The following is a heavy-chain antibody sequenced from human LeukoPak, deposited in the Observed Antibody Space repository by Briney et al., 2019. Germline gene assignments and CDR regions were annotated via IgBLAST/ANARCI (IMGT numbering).Heavy chain of an antibody. CDR1: GGSISSSSYY. CDR3: ASVYSSSWYYFDY. CDR2: IYYSGST. V-gene: IGHV4-39*06. D-gene: IGHD6-13*01. J-gene: IGHJ4*02. Sequence: SETLSLTCTVSGGSISSSSYYWGWIRQPPGKGLEWIGSIYYSGSTYYNPSLKSRVTISVDTSKNQFPLKLSSVTAADTAVYYCASVYSSSWYYFDYWGQGTLVTVSS.